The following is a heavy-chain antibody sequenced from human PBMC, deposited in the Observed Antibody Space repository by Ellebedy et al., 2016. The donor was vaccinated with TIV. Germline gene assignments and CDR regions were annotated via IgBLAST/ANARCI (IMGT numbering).Heavy chain of an antibody. D-gene: IGHD3-9*01. Sequence: MPSETLSLTCTVSGGSISTYYWNWIRQPPGQGLEWIGYIYYSGYTEYNPSLKSRVTISLDTSKDQFSLRLSSVTAADTAVYYCARGPLRYFDWVYYYHGMDVWGQGTTVTVSS. CDR1: GGSISTYY. CDR3: ARGPLRYFDWVYYYHGMDV. V-gene: IGHV4-59*08. CDR2: IYYSGYT. J-gene: IGHJ6*02.